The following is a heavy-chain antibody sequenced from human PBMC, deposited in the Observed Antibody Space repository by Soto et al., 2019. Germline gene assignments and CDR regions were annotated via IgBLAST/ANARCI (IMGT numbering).Heavy chain of an antibody. Sequence: PGESLKISCKGSGYSFTSYWIGWVRQMPGKGLEWMGIIYPSDSDTRYSPSFQGQVTISADKSISTAYLQWSSLKASDTAMYYCARQSGYSYGPYYYYYGMDVWGQGTTVTVSS. CDR2: IYPSDSDT. D-gene: IGHD5-18*01. CDR3: ARQSGYSYGPYYYYYGMDV. J-gene: IGHJ6*02. V-gene: IGHV5-51*01. CDR1: GYSFTSYW.